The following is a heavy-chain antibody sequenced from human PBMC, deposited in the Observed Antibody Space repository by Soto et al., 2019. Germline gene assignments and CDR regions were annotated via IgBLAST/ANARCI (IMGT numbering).Heavy chain of an antibody. Sequence: EVQLVESGGGLVQPGGSLRLSSAASGFTFSLYSMSWVRQAPGKGLEWVSYISRSSTGIHYADSVKGRFTISRDDVTNSMHLQMNSLGDGDTAVYYCARAVTWGLDVWGQGTTVSISS. V-gene: IGHV3-48*02. J-gene: IGHJ6*01. D-gene: IGHD3-10*01. CDR2: ISRSSTGI. CDR3: ARAVTWGLDV. CDR1: GFTFSLYS.